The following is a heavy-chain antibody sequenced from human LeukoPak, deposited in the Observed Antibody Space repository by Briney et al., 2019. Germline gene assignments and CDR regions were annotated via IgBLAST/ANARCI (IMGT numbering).Heavy chain of an antibody. CDR2: ISSSGSTI. CDR1: GSTFSDYY. V-gene: IGHV3-11*04. CDR3: ARYSNYYNWFDP. Sequence: GGSLRLSCAASGSTFSDYYMSWIRQAPGKGLEWVSYISSSGSTIYYADSVKGRFTISRDNAKNSLYLQMNSLRAEDTAVYYCARYSNYYNWFDPWGQGTLVTVSS. D-gene: IGHD4-11*01. J-gene: IGHJ5*02.